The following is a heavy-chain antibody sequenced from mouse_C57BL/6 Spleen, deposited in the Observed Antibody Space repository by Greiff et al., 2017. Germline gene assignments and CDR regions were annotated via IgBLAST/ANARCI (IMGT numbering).Heavy chain of an antibody. CDR2: INPSNGGT. J-gene: IGHJ2*01. V-gene: IGHV1-53*01. CDR1: GYTFTSYW. Sequence: QVQLQQPGTELVKPGASVKLSCKASGYTFTSYWMHWVKPRPGQGLEWIGNINPSNGGTNYNEKFKSKATLTVDKSSSTAYMQLSSLTSEDSAVYYGARSRYYGSSYRYYFDYWGQGTTLTVSS. CDR3: ARSRYYGSSYRYYFDY. D-gene: IGHD1-1*01.